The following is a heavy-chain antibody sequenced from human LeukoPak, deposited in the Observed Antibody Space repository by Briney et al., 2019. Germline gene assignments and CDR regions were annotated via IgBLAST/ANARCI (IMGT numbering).Heavy chain of an antibody. CDR2: IIPILGIA. J-gene: IGHJ4*02. D-gene: IGHD6-13*01. V-gene: IGHV1-69*04. Sequence: SVKVSCKASGGTFSSYAISWVRQAPGQGLEWMGRIIPILGIANYAQKFQGRVTITADKSTSTAYMELSSLRSEDTAVYYCAKDWERAWYSSSYNPGLFAYWGQGTLVTVSS. CDR3: AKDWERAWYSSSYNPGLFAY. CDR1: GGTFSSYA.